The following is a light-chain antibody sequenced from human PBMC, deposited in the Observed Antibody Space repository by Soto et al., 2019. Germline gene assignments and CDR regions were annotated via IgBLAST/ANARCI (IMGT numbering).Light chain of an antibody. CDR2: DAS. V-gene: IGKV1-5*01. CDR1: QSISSW. J-gene: IGKJ1*01. Sequence: DIQMTQSPSTLSASVGDRVTITCRASQSISSWLAWYRQKPGKAPKLLIYDASSLESGVPSRFSGSGSGTEFTLTISSLQPDDFATYYCQQYNSWWTFGQGTKVDIK. CDR3: QQYNSWWT.